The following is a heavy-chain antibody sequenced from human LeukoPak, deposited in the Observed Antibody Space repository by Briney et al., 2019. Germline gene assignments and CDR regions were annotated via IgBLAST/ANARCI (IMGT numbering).Heavy chain of an antibody. D-gene: IGHD2-15*01. CDR2: ISGSGGST. J-gene: IGHJ6*02. CDR1: GFTFSSYG. Sequence: PGGSLRLSCAASGFTFSSYGMSWVRQAPGKGLEWVSAISGSGGSTYYADSVKGRFTISRDNSKNTLYLQMNSLRAEDTAVYYCANYCSGGSCYYYYYGMDVWGQGTTVTVSS. CDR3: ANYCSGGSCYYYYYGMDV. V-gene: IGHV3-23*01.